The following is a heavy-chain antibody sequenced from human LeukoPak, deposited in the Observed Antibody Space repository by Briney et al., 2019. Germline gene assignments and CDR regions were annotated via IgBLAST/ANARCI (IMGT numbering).Heavy chain of an antibody. CDR3: ARVQEPYRTTLTPAPWFDP. CDR2: VYNSGST. CDR1: GGSFSGYY. Sequence: SETLSLTCAVYGGSFSGYYWSWLRQPPGKGLEWIGYVYNSGSTYVNPSLQSRLSLSVDMSKNQFSLKLISLTAADTAVYYCARVQEPYRTTLTPAPWFDPWGQGTLVTVSS. V-gene: IGHV4-4*08. J-gene: IGHJ5*02. D-gene: IGHD2/OR15-2a*01.